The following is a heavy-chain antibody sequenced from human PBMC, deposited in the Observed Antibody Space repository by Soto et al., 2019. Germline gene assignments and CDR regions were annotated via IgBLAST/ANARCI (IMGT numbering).Heavy chain of an antibody. V-gene: IGHV3-48*03. J-gene: IGHJ5*01. CDR1: GFTLSDYD. D-gene: IGHD2-2*01. Sequence: GGSLILSCEASGFTLSDYDIHWVRQAPGKGLEWISHISKSGSPKYHGDSVKGRFTISRDNSKNTLYLQMNSLRAEDTAVYYCAKSRDLPSTDSWGKEPLSP. CDR3: AKSRDLPSTDS. CDR2: ISKSGSPK.